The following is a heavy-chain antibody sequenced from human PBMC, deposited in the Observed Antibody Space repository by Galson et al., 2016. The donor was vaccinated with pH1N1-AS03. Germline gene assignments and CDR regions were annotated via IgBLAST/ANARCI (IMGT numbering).Heavy chain of an antibody. D-gene: IGHD1-26*01. CDR2: TYYRSKWYKWYN. V-gene: IGHV6-1*01. J-gene: IGHJ4*02. CDR1: GDSVSSNTAA. Sequence: CAISGDSVSSNTAAWNWIRQSPSRGLEWLGRTYYRSKWYKWYNDYAVSVESRITINPDTSKNQFSLQLNSVTPEDTAVYYCARDHLGAGPAFDYWGQGMLVTVSS. CDR3: ARDHLGAGPAFDY.